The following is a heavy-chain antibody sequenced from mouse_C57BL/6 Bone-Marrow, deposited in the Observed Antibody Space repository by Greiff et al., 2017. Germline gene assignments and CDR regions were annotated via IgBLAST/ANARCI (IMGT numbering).Heavy chain of an antibody. J-gene: IGHJ4*01. CDR2: IDPSDSYT. Sequence: QVQLQQPGAELVMPGASVKLSCKASGYTFTSYWMHWVKQRPGQGLEWIGEIDPSDSYTNYNQKVKGKSTLTVDKSSSTAYMQLSSLTSEDSAVYYCARCGYYAMDYWGQGTSVTVSS. CDR3: ARCGYYAMDY. CDR1: GYTFTSYW. V-gene: IGHV1-69*01.